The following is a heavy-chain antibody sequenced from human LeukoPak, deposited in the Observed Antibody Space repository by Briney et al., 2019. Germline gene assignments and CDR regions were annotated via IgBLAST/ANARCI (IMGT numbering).Heavy chain of an antibody. D-gene: IGHD2-15*01. CDR1: GGSIGSSSYY. CDR2: IFYSGNT. V-gene: IGHV4-39*01. J-gene: IGHJ4*02. Sequence: SETLSLTCTVSGGSIGSSSYYWGWIRQPPGKGLEWIGHIFYSGNTYYNPSLKSRVTISVDTSQNQFSLHLTSVTAADTATYYSARRGITYISSFFAFWGQGTLVTVSS. CDR3: ARRGITYISSFFAF.